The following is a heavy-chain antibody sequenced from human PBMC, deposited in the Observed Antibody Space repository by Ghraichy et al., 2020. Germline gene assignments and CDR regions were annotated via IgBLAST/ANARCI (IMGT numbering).Heavy chain of an antibody. Sequence: GGSLRLSCAASGFTFDDYTMHWVRQAPGKGLEWVSLISWDGGSTYYADSVKGRFTISRDNSKNSLYLQMNSLRTEDTALYYCAKDCQPGDPGDGMDVWGQGTTVTVSS. CDR1: GFTFDDYT. D-gene: IGHD2-21*02. CDR2: ISWDGGST. CDR3: AKDCQPGDPGDGMDV. V-gene: IGHV3-43*01. J-gene: IGHJ6*02.